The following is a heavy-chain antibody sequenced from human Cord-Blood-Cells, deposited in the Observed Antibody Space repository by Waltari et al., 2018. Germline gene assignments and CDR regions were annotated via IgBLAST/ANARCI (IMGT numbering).Heavy chain of an antibody. J-gene: IGHJ5*02. V-gene: IGHV4-39*01. CDR1: GGSISSSSYY. CDR3: ARVGGSGSYYNWFDA. D-gene: IGHD3-10*01. CDR2: IYYSGST. Sequence: QLQLQESGPGLVQPSETLSLTCTVSGGSISSSSYYWGWIRKPPGKGLEWIGSIYYSGSTYYNPSLKSRVTMSVDTSKNQFTLKRRSVTAADTAVYYCARVGGSGSYYNWFDAWGQGTLVTVSS.